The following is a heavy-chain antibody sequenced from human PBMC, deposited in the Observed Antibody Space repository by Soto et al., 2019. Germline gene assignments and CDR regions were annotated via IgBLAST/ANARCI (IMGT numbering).Heavy chain of an antibody. CDR2: IIPIFGTA. Sequence: GASVKVSCKASGGTFSSYAISWVRRAPGQGPEWMGGIIPIFGTANYAQKFQGRVTITADKSTSTAYMELSSLRSEDTAVYYCAGQDIVVVVAATWESYGMDVWGQGTTVTVS. D-gene: IGHD2-15*01. V-gene: IGHV1-69*06. CDR1: GGTFSSYA. J-gene: IGHJ6*02. CDR3: AGQDIVVVVAATWESYGMDV.